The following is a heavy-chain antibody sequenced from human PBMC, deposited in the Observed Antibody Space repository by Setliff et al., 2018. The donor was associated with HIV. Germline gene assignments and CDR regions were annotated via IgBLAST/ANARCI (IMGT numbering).Heavy chain of an antibody. Sequence: SETLSLTCAVSGGTFSLHYYTWIRQSPLRGLEWIGEINHSGGTRYNPSLESRVTMSLDSSKNQISLKQTSVTAADTAVYYCARAAAGNTGPFDLWGQG. J-gene: IGHJ4*02. CDR3: ARAAAGNTGPFDL. V-gene: IGHV4-34*01. CDR1: GGTFSLHY. CDR2: INHSGGT. D-gene: IGHD4-17*01.